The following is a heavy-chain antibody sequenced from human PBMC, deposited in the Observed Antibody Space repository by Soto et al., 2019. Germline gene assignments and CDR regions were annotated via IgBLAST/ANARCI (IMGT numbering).Heavy chain of an antibody. J-gene: IGHJ4*02. CDR2: VYYTGST. CDR3: GRDNSGTVDY. D-gene: IGHD1-26*01. CDR1: GGSLTGYA. Sequence: QVQLQESGPGLVKPSETLSLTCTVSGGSLTGYAWSWIRQPPGKGLEYIGYVYYTGSTLYIPSLTSRVTMSIDTSKNHFSLKLNSVTDADTAMYYCGRDNSGTVDYWGQGTLVTVSS. V-gene: IGHV4-59*01.